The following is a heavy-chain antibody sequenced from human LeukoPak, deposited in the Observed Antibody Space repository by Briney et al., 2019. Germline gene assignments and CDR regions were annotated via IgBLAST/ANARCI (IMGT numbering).Heavy chain of an antibody. J-gene: IGHJ4*02. D-gene: IGHD4-23*01. CDR3: TRAGGNGGNSDSDF. CDR2: IRSKASGGTT. CDR1: GFTFGDYA. V-gene: IGHV3-49*04. Sequence: PGGSLRLSCTASGFTFGDYAISWVRQAPGKGLEWVGFIRSKASGGTTEYAASVKGRLTLSRDDSKSIAYLQMNSLKTEDTAVYYCTRAGGNGGNSDSDFWGQGTLVTVSS.